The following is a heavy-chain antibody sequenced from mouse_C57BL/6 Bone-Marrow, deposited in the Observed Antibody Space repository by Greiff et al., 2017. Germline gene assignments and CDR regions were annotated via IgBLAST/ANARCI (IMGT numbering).Heavy chain of an antibody. D-gene: IGHD2-2*01. J-gene: IGHJ2*01. CDR1: GYTFTDYY. Sequence: EVQLQQSGPELVKPGASVKISCKASGYTFTDYYMNWVKQSHGKSLEWIGDINPNNGGTSYNQKFKGKATLTVDKSSSTAYMELRSLTSEDSAIYYCERLYGYDGRVDYFDYWGQGTTLTVSS. V-gene: IGHV1-26*01. CDR2: INPNNGGT. CDR3: ERLYGYDGRVDYFDY.